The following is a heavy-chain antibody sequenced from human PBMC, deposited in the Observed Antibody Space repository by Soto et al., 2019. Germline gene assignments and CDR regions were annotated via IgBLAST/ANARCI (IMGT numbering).Heavy chain of an antibody. V-gene: IGHV3-49*05. CDR3: PRVPYSSSWYYYYYGMDV. Sequence: EVQLVESGGGLVKPGRSLRLSCTASGFTFGDYAMSWFRQAPGKGLEWVGFIRSKAYGGTTEYAASVKGSFTISRDDSKSIAYLQMNSLKTEDTAVYYCPRVPYSSSWYYYYYGMDVWGQGTTVTVSS. J-gene: IGHJ6*02. CDR1: GFTFGDYA. CDR2: IRSKAYGGTT. D-gene: IGHD6-13*01.